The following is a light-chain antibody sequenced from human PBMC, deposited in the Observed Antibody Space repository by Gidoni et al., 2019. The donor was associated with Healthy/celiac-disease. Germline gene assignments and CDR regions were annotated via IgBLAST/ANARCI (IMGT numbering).Light chain of an antibody. J-gene: IGLJ2*01. CDR3: SSYTSSSTVV. CDR2: DVS. CDR1: SSDVVGYNY. Sequence: QSALTHHASVSGSTGQSITLSCTGTSSDVVGYNYVSWYQQHPAKAPTHMIYDVSNRPSGVSHRFSGSKSGNTASLTISVLQAEDEADYYCSSYTSSSTVVFGGGTKLTVL. V-gene: IGLV2-14*03.